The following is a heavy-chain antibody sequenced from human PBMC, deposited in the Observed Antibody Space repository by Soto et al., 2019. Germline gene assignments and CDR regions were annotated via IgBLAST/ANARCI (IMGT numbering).Heavy chain of an antibody. CDR1: GFTFSGSA. V-gene: IGHV3-73*02. Sequence: EVQLVESGGGLVQPGGSLKLSCAASGFTFSGSAMHWVRQASGKGLEWVGRIRSKANSYATAYAASVKGRFTISRDDSXNTAYLQMNSLKTEDTAVYYCTRPHWNWNDGGSDYWGQGTLVTVSS. D-gene: IGHD1-1*01. CDR3: TRPHWNWNDGGSDY. CDR2: IRSKANSYAT. J-gene: IGHJ4*02.